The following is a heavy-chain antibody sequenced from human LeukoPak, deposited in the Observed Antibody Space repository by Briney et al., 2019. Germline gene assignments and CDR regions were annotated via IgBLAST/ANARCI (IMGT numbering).Heavy chain of an antibody. V-gene: IGHV4-59*01. J-gene: IGHJ4*02. D-gene: IGHD4-17*01. CDR2: IYYSGST. CDR3: ARVPGDYGLDY. Sequence: SETLSLTCTVSGGSISSYYWIWIRQPPGKGLEWIGYIYYSGSTNYNPSLKSRVTISVDTSKNQFSLKLSSVTAADTAVSYCARVPGDYGLDYWGQGTLVTVSS. CDR1: GGSISSYY.